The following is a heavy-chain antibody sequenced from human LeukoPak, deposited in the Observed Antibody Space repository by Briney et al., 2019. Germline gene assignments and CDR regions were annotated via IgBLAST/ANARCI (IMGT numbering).Heavy chain of an antibody. CDR2: IYASGST. V-gene: IGHV4-61*02. CDR1: GGSISSGSYY. D-gene: IGHD2-21*02. Sequence: SETLSLTCTVSGGSISSGSYYWTWIRQPAGKGLEYIGRIYASGSTNYNPSLKSRVTISVDTSKTQFSLRLSSVTAADTAVYYCARGDFTEGVHYWGQGTLVTVSS. CDR3: ARGDFTEGVHY. J-gene: IGHJ4*02.